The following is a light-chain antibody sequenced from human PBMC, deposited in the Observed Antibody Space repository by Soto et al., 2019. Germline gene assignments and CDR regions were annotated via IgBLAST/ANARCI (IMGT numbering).Light chain of an antibody. V-gene: IGLV2-14*01. J-gene: IGLJ2*01. Sequence: QSALTQPASVSGSPGQSITISCIGSSSDIGGWNYVSWYQQHPGKAPKLMTYEVSNRPSGVSNRFSGSKSGNTASLTISGLQAEDEADYYCSSYTDRSIPHVIFGGGTQLTVL. CDR3: SSYTDRSIPHVI. CDR1: SSDIGGWNY. CDR2: EVS.